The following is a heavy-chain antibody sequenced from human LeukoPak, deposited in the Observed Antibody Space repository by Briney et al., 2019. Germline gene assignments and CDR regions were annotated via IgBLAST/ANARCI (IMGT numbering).Heavy chain of an antibody. CDR2: ISSSGSTI. Sequence: PGGSLRLSCAASGFTFSSYEMNWVRPAPGKGLEWVSYISSSGSTIYYAVSVKGRFTISRDNAKNSLYLQMNSLRAEDTAVYYCARWVVWFGESYFDYWGQGTLVTVSS. J-gene: IGHJ4*02. CDR1: GFTFSSYE. V-gene: IGHV3-48*03. CDR3: ARWVVWFGESYFDY. D-gene: IGHD3-10*01.